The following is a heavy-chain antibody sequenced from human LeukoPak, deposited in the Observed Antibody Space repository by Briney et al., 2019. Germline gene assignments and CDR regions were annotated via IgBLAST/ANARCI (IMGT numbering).Heavy chain of an antibody. CDR2: ISGSGGST. J-gene: IGHJ4*02. V-gene: IGHV3-23*01. Sequence: HPGGSLRLSCAASGFTFSSYTMSWVRQAPGKGLEWVSAISGSGGSTYYADSVKGRFTISRDNSKNTLYLQMNSLRAEDTAVYYCAKDSPPLLWFGEPYSSGAYYFDYWGQGTLVTVSS. CDR1: GFTFSSYT. CDR3: AKDSPPLLWFGEPYSSGAYYFDY. D-gene: IGHD3-10*01.